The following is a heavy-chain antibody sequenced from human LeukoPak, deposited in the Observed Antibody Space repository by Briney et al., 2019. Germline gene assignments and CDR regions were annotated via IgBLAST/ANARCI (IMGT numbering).Heavy chain of an antibody. J-gene: IGHJ5*02. V-gene: IGHV4-61*02. CDR3: ARAPTTVVTPWFDP. CDR2: IYTSGST. CDR1: GGSISSGSYY. D-gene: IGHD4-23*01. Sequence: SETLSLTCTVSGGSISSGSYYWSWIRQPAGKGLEWIGRIYTSGSTNYNPSLKSRVTISVDTSKNQFSLKLSSVTAADTAVYYCARAPTTVVTPWFDPWGQGTLVTVSS.